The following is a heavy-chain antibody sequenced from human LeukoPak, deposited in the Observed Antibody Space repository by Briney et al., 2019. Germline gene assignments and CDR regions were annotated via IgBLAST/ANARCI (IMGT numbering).Heavy chain of an antibody. CDR3: ARAITMIVVVPPDY. CDR1: GGTFSSYA. Sequence: SAKVSCKASGGTFSSYAISWVRQAPGQGLEWMGRIIPILGIANYAQKFQGRVTITADKSTSTAYMELSSLRSEDTAVYYCARAITMIVVVPPDYWGQGTLVTVSS. V-gene: IGHV1-69*04. J-gene: IGHJ4*02. CDR2: IIPILGIA. D-gene: IGHD3-22*01.